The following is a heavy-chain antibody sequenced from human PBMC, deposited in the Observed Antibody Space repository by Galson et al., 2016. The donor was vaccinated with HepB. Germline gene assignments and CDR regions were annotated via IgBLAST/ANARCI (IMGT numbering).Heavy chain of an antibody. J-gene: IGHJ4*02. CDR2: IGGSGSTT. CDR1: GLTFSTSA. Sequence: SLRLSCATYGLTFSTSAMSWVRQAPGKGLEWVSGIGGSGSTTYYADSVKGRFTISRDNPKNTLYLQMNSLRAEDTAIYYCAKDTSLIVVLGAFDSWGQGTLLTVSS. V-gene: IGHV3-23*01. D-gene: IGHD1-26*01. CDR3: AKDTSLIVVLGAFDS.